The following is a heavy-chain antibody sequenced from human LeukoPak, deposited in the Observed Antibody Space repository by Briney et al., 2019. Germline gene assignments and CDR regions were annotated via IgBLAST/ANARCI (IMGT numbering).Heavy chain of an antibody. CDR1: GYTFTSYG. Sequence: ASVKVSCKASGYTFTSYGISWVRQAPGQGLEWMGWISAYNGNTNYAQKLQGRVTMTTDASTSTAYMELRSLRSDDTAVYYCARDGPQHCSGGSCYSGYWGQGTLVTVSS. D-gene: IGHD2-15*01. J-gene: IGHJ4*02. CDR3: ARDGPQHCSGGSCYSGY. CDR2: ISAYNGNT. V-gene: IGHV1-18*01.